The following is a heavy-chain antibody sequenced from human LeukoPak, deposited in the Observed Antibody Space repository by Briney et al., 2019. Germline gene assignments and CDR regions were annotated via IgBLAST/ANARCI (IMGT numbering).Heavy chain of an antibody. CDR2: IIPIGDIA. CDR3: ARISDSTRVTAAFDV. J-gene: IGHJ3*01. CDR1: GDTFRTYD. Sequence: SVKVSCKTSGDTFRTYDIHWVRQAPGQGLEWMGRIIPIGDIADYAQKFQGRVTTTADKSTTTAYMEVRSLKSEDTAFYYCARISDSTRVTAAFDVWGQGTMVTVS. V-gene: IGHV1-69*04. D-gene: IGHD2-2*01.